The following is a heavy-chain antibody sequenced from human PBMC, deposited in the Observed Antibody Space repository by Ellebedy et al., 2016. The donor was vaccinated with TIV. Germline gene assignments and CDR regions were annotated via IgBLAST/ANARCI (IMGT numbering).Heavy chain of an antibody. D-gene: IGHD4-17*01. Sequence: GESLKISCAASGFTFSTYALPWVRQAPGRVLEWVAAIGGSGGRANYADSVRGRFTISRDNSKSTLFLDLNNLRAEDTAVDYCAKFPSVTTPGVDFWGQGTLVTVSS. CDR2: IGGSGGRA. CDR3: AKFPSVTTPGVDF. J-gene: IGHJ4*02. V-gene: IGHV3-23*01. CDR1: GFTFSTYA.